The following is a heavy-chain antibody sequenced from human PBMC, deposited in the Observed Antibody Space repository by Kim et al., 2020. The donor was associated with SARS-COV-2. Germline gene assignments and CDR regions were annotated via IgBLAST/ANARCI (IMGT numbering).Heavy chain of an antibody. Sequence: TMYPQKFEDRVIITRETSASTVYMEMSSLRSEDTAIYYCAREKDLLPLFDHWGQGTPVTVSS. CDR2: T. D-gene: IGHD1-26*01. J-gene: IGHJ4*02. V-gene: IGHV1-3*01. CDR3: AREKDLLPLFDH.